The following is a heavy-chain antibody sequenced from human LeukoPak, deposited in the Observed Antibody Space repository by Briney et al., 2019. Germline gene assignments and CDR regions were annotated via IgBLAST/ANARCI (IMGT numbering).Heavy chain of an antibody. CDR1: GFTFSSYE. V-gene: IGHV3-48*01. CDR3: ARDLGYCGGTNCYGMDV. D-gene: IGHD2-21*01. Sequence: GGSLRLSCAASGFTFSSYEMNWVRQAPGKGLEWVSYISGSSRTISYADSVKGRFTTSRDNTKNSLYLQVNGLRAEDTAVYFCARDLGYCGGTNCYGMDVWGTGTTVTVSS. J-gene: IGHJ6*04. CDR2: ISGSSRTI.